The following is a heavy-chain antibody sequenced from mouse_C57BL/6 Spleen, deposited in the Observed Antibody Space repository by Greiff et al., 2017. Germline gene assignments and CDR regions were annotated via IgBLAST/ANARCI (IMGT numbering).Heavy chain of an antibody. CDR3: ARGALDYEPFAMDY. J-gene: IGHJ4*01. D-gene: IGHD2-4*01. CDR2: IDPNSGGT. V-gene: IGHV1-72*01. CDR1: GYTFTSYW. Sequence: QVQLQQSGAELVKPGASVKLSCKASGYTFTSYWMHWVKQRPGRGLEWIGRIDPNSGGTKYNEKFKSKATLTVDKPTSTAYMQLSSLTSEDSAVYYCARGALDYEPFAMDYWGQGTSVTVSS.